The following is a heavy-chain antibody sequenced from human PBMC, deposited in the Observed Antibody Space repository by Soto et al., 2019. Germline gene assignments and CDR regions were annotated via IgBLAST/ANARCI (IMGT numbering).Heavy chain of an antibody. CDR3: AADFWSGYYYPFDY. J-gene: IGHJ4*02. CDR2: IYYSGST. D-gene: IGHD3-3*01. CDR1: GGSISSSSYY. Sequence: PSATLSLTCTVSGGSISSSSYYWGWIRQPPGKGLEWIGSIYYSGSTYYNPSLKSRVTISVDTSKNQFSLKLSSVTAADTAVYYCAADFWSGYYYPFDYWGQGTLVTVSS. V-gene: IGHV4-39*01.